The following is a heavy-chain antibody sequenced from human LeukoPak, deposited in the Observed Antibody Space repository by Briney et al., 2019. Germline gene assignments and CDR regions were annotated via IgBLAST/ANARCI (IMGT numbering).Heavy chain of an antibody. D-gene: IGHD3-10*01. V-gene: IGHV5-51*01. CDR1: GFLFTNHW. Sequence: GESLKISCEGTGFLFTNHWIGWVRQIPGKGLEWMGIINPGDSDTRYSPAIQGQATFSVDKSISTAHLHWRSLKASDTAIYYCARQLTGGYFDYLGQGTLVTVFS. J-gene: IGHJ4*02. CDR3: ARQLTGGYFDY. CDR2: INPGDSDT.